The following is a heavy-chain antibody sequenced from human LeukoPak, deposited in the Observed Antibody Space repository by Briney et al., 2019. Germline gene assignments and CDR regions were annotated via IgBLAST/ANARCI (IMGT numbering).Heavy chain of an antibody. CDR3: ARWLESSGWSLDY. D-gene: IGHD6-19*01. J-gene: IGHJ4*02. V-gene: IGHV3-66*01. CDR1: GFTVSGNF. Sequence: GSLRLSCAASGFTVSGNFMNWVRQAPGKGLEWVSVLFSGGSTYYADSVKGRSTISRDNAKNSLYLQMNSLRADDTAVYYCARWLESSGWSLDYWGQGTLVTVSS. CDR2: LFSGGST.